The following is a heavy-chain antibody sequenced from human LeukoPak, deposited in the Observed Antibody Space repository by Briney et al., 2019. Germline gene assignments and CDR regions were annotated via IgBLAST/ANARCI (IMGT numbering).Heavy chain of an antibody. Sequence: SETLSLTCTVSGGSISSSSYYWGWIRQPPGKGLEWIGSIYYSGSTYYNPSLKSRVTISVDTSKNQFSLKLRSVTAADTAVYYCARQISINLIDYWGQGTLVTVSS. CDR3: ARQISINLIDY. CDR1: GGSISSSSYY. D-gene: IGHD1-14*01. J-gene: IGHJ4*02. CDR2: IYYSGST. V-gene: IGHV4-39*01.